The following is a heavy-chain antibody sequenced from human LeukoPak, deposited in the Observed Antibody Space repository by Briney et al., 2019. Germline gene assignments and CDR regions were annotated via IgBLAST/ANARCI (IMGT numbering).Heavy chain of an antibody. CDR3: ARHRSSGYSSSWYEVDY. V-gene: IGHV4-59*08. D-gene: IGHD6-13*01. CDR2: IYYSGST. CDR1: GGSISSYY. J-gene: IGHJ4*02. Sequence: SETLSLTCTVSGGSISSYYWSWIRQPPGKGLEWVGYIYYSGSTNYNPSHKSRVTISVDTSKNQFSLKLSSVTAADTAVYYCARHRSSGYSSSWYEVDYWGQGALVTVSS.